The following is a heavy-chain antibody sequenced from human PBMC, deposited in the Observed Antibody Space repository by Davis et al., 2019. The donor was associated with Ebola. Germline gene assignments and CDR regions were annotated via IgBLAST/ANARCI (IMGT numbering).Heavy chain of an antibody. D-gene: IGHD2-2*01. CDR1: PFSFSGSA. J-gene: IGHJ6*04. Sequence: PGGSLRPSCPASPFSFSGSAMHWVRQPSGNGLEWVGRTRSKATRYATPYAASVKGRFTISRADSKNTAYLQMNSLKTEETALYYCTPDGSVVVPAAGYYYYGMDVWGKGTTVTVSS. CDR2: TRSKATRYAT. V-gene: IGHV3-73*01. CDR3: TPDGSVVVPAAGYYYYGMDV.